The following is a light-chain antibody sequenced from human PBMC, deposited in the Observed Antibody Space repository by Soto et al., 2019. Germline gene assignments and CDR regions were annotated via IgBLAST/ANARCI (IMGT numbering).Light chain of an antibody. CDR1: KTDIGNYNL. J-gene: IGLJ2*01. Sequence: QSALTQPASVSGSPGQSITISCTGTKTDIGNYNLVSWYQRHPDKAPKLIIYEDTKRPSGISNRFSASKSGTTASLTISGLQAEDEADYRCSSFAGSGTLVVFGGVTKLTVL. CDR3: SSFAGSGTLVV. V-gene: IGLV2-23*01. CDR2: EDT.